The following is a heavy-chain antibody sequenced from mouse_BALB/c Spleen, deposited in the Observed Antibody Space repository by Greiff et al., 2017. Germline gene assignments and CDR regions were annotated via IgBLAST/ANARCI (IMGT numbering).Heavy chain of an antibody. V-gene: IGHV5-6*01. D-gene: IGHD2-14*01. CDR2: ISSGGSYT. CDR1: GFTFSSYG. CDR3: AREGRGYDGYWYFDV. J-gene: IGHJ1*01. Sequence: DVHLVESGGDLVKPGGSLKLSCAASGFTFSSYGMSWVRQTPDKRLEWVATISSGGSYTYYPDSVKGRFTISRDNAKNTLYLQMSSLKSEDTAMYYCAREGRGYDGYWYFDVWGAGTTVTVSS.